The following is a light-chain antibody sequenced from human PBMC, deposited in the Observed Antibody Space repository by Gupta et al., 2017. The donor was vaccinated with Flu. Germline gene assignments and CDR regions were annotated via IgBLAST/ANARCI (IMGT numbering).Light chain of an antibody. CDR1: ESVSIC. V-gene: IGKV3-11*01. Sequence: FPATLSVSPGERVTCSGRDSESVSICLEWYQRKPGQPPRLIIYGASNRADGVPGWFSGRGYVKDFTLTSSSREYEDSAIYDGQHDRHWNLFGQGTNLEIK. J-gene: IGKJ2*01. CDR3: QHDRHWNL. CDR2: GAS.